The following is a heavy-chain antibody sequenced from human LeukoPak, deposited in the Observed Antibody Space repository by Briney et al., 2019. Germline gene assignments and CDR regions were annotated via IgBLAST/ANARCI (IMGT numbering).Heavy chain of an antibody. CDR2: IKSKPDGGTT. Sequence: PGGSLRLSCAASGFTFSSYGMHWVRQAPGKGLEWVGRIKSKPDGGTTDYAAPVKGRFTISRDDSKNTLYLQMNSLKTEDTAVYYCTTGDYGDYGFYDYWGQGTLVTVSS. CDR1: GFTFSSYG. V-gene: IGHV3-15*01. CDR3: TTGDYGDYGFYDY. D-gene: IGHD4-17*01. J-gene: IGHJ4*02.